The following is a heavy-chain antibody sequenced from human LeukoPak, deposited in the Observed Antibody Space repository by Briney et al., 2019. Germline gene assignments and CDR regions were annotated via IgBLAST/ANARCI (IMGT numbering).Heavy chain of an antibody. CDR1: GYTFTGYY. Sequence: ASVKVSCKASGYTFTGYYMHWVRQAPGQGLEWMGWINPNSGGTNYARKFQGRVTMTRDTSISTAYMELSRLRSDDTAVYYCARFVRSRGVFDYWGQGTLVTVS. CDR2: INPNSGGT. D-gene: IGHD2-21*01. J-gene: IGHJ4*02. V-gene: IGHV1-2*02. CDR3: ARFVRSRGVFDY.